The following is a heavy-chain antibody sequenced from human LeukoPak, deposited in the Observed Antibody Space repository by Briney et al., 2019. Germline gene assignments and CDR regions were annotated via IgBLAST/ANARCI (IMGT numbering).Heavy chain of an antibody. Sequence: PRGSLKLSCAASGFTFSNSWMSWVRQAPGKGLEWVASIKQDGSQKYYLDSVKGRFTISRDNAKNSLSLQMNSLRVEDTAVYYCASGNDFDYWGQGTLVTVSS. CDR3: ASGNDFDY. V-gene: IGHV3-7*03. CDR1: GFTFSNSW. J-gene: IGHJ4*02. D-gene: IGHD1-1*01. CDR2: IKQDGSQK.